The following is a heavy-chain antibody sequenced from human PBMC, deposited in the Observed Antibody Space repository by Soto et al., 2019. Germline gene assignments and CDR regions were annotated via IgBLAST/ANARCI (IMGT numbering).Heavy chain of an antibody. CDR1: GDSISSSY. J-gene: IGHJ5*02. CDR3: ARVYDWFDP. CDR2: IYYSGST. D-gene: IGHD2-8*01. V-gene: IGHV4-59*01. Sequence: QVQLQESGPGLVEPSETLSLTCSVSGDSISSSYWSWIRQPPGKGLEWIGYIYYSGSTNYNPSLKGRVATSLDTSKNQFALKVSAVAAADTGVYYCARVYDWFDPWGQGTLGTVSS.